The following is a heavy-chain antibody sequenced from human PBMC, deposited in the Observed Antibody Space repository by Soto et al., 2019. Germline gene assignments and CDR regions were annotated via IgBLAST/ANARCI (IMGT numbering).Heavy chain of an antibody. Sequence: EVQLVESGGGVVQPGESLTLSCAASGFTFSSYWMHWVRQAPGKGLVWVSRINSDGSSTNYAGSVKGRSTISGDNAKTTQYLLMTSLRAEDTGLYYCARVGSGVDYWGQGTVVTVSS. CDR1: GFTFSSYW. V-gene: IGHV3-74*01. CDR2: INSDGSST. J-gene: IGHJ4*02. D-gene: IGHD3-3*01. CDR3: ARVGSGVDY.